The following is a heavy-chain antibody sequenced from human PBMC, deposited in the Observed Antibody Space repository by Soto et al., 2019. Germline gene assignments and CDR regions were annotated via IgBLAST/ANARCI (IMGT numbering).Heavy chain of an antibody. J-gene: IGHJ4*02. CDR3: ARDCSGGSCQY. D-gene: IGHD2-15*01. CDR1: GFTLSYYW. V-gene: IGHV3-7*01. CDR2: IKEDGSEK. Sequence: EVQLMESGGGLVQPGGSLRLSCAASGFTLSYYWMSWVRQAPGKGLEWVANIKEDGSEKYYVDSVKGRFTISRDNAQNSVFLQMNSLRVEDTAIYYSARDCSGGSCQYWGQGTLVTVSS.